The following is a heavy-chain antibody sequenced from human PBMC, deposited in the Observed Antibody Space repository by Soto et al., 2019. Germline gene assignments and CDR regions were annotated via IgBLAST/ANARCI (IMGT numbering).Heavy chain of an antibody. CDR2: IYYSGST. Sequence: TSETLSLTCTVSGGSISSGGYYWSWIRQHPGKGLEWIGYIYYSGSTYYNPSLKSRVTISVDTSKNQFSLKLSSVTAADTAVYYCARDRDDSSGYYIDYWGQGTLVTVSS. D-gene: IGHD3-22*01. J-gene: IGHJ4*02. CDR3: ARDRDDSSGYYIDY. V-gene: IGHV4-31*03. CDR1: GGSISSGGYY.